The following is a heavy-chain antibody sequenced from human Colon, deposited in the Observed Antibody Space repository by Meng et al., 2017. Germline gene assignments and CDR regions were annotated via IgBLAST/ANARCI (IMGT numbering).Heavy chain of an antibody. J-gene: IGHJ4*02. CDR3: ARSVRLGVAGKSGAY. CDR2: INHTGNT. Sequence: QVQLQQVVAGLLKPSETLSLTCAVYGGSFSGYSWSWIRQPPGKGLEWIGEINHTGNTSYNPSLKSRLTISVDTSKNQFSLNLSSVTAADTALYYCARSVRLGVAGKSGAYWGQGTLVTVSS. CDR1: GGSFSGYS. D-gene: IGHD6-19*01. V-gene: IGHV4-34*01.